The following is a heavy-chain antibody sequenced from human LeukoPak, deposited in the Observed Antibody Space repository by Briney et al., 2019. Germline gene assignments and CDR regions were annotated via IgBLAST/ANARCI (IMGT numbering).Heavy chain of an antibody. CDR2: INHSGST. Sequence: SETLSLTYAVYGGSFSGYYWSWIRQPPGKGLEWIGEINHSGSTNYNPSLKSRVTISVDTSKNQFSLKLSSVTAADTAVYYCAPIPAAPPNFDYWGQGTLVTVSS. CDR1: GGSFSGYY. V-gene: IGHV4-34*01. CDR3: APIPAAPPNFDY. D-gene: IGHD2-2*01. J-gene: IGHJ4*02.